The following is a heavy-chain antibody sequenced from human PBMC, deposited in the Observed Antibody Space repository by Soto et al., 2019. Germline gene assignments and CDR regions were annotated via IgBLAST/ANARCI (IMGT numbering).Heavy chain of an antibody. CDR1: GFTFSSYG. J-gene: IGHJ3*02. CDR2: ISYDGSNK. Sequence: GGSLRLSCAASGFTFSSYGMHWVRQAPGKGLEWVAVISYDGSNKYYADSVKGRFTISRDNSKNTLYLQMNSLRAEDTAVYYCAKDRVERPDAFDIWGQGTMVTVSS. D-gene: IGHD1-1*01. V-gene: IGHV3-30*18. CDR3: AKDRVERPDAFDI.